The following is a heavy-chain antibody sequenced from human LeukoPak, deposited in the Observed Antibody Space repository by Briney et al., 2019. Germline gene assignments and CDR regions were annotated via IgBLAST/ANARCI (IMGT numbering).Heavy chain of an antibody. CDR2: IYPGDSDT. CDR3: ARAPYSGYDYVAY. V-gene: IGHV5-51*01. CDR1: GYSFTSYW. J-gene: IGHJ4*02. Sequence: GESLKISCKGSGYSFTSYWIGWVRQMPGKGLEWMGIIYPGDSDTRYSPSFQGQVTISADKSISTAYLQWTSLKASDTATYCCARAPYSGYDYVAYWGQGTLVTVSS. D-gene: IGHD5-12*01.